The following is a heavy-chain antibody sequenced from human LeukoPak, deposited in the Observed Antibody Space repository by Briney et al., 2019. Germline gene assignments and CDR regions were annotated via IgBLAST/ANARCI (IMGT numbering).Heavy chain of an antibody. J-gene: IGHJ4*02. CDR1: GGSFSGYY. CDR3: AGGRGYRRGFFDY. V-gene: IGHV4-34*01. CDR2: INHSGST. D-gene: IGHD5-18*01. Sequence: PSETLSLTCAVYGGSFSGYYWSWIRQPPGKGLEWIGEINHSGSTNYNPSLKSRVTISVDTSKNQFSLKLISVTAADTAVYYCAGGRGYRRGFFDYWGQGTLVTVAS.